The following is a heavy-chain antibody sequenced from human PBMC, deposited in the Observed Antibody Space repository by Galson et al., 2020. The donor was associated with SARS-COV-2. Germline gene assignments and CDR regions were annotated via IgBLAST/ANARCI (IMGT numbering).Heavy chain of an antibody. CDR2: IFYDGSDK. Sequence: GGSLRLSCAASGFTFSSHAMHWVRQAPGKGLEWVAQIFYDGSDKYYGDSVKGRFTISRDSSKNMVYLQMNNLRADDTAVYYCARDGQLSSGWAFGYWGQGTLVTVSS. V-gene: IGHV3-33*01. J-gene: IGHJ4*02. CDR1: GFTFSSHA. D-gene: IGHD6-19*01. CDR3: ARDGQLSSGWAFGY.